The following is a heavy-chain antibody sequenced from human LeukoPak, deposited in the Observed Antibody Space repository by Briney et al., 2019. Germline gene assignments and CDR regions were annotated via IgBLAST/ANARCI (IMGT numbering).Heavy chain of an antibody. J-gene: IGHJ6*02. CDR1: GFTFSDYG. D-gene: IGHD2-2*02. CDR2: VAHDGTVQ. Sequence: GGSLRLSCAASGFTFSDYGMQWVRQAPGKGLEWVAVVAHDGTVQYYADSVKGRFTISRDNSKSTVFMQMNSLRAEDTAVYYCARDYCSSTSCYIGYYYGMDVWGQGTTVTVSS. V-gene: IGHV3-30*03. CDR3: ARDYCSSTSCYIGYYYGMDV.